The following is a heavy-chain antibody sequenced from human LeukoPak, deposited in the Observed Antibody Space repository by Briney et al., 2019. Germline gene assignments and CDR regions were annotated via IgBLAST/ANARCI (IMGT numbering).Heavy chain of an antibody. Sequence: PSETLSLTCTVSGGSISSYYWSWIRQPPGKGLEWIGYIYYSGSTNYNPSLKSRVTISVDTSKNQFSLKLSSVTAADTAVYYCACGYSGYDSWARRGSSLGYFDYWGQGTLVTVSS. D-gene: IGHD5-12*01. CDR2: IYYSGST. V-gene: IGHV4-59*01. CDR1: GGSISSYY. J-gene: IGHJ4*02. CDR3: ACGYSGYDSWARRGSSLGYFDY.